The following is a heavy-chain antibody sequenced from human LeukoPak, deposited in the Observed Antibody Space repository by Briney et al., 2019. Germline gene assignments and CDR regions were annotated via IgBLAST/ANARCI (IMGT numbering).Heavy chain of an antibody. CDR2: VYYSGST. CDR3: AREYSSGYYPD. D-gene: IGHD3-22*01. V-gene: IGHV4-31*03. CDR1: GGSISSGVYY. Sequence: SQTLSLTCTVSGGSISSGVYYWSWIRQHPGKGLEWIGYVYYSGSTYYNPSLKSRVTISVDTSKNQFSLKLSSVTAADTAVYYCAREYSSGYYPDWGQGTLVTVSS. J-gene: IGHJ4*02.